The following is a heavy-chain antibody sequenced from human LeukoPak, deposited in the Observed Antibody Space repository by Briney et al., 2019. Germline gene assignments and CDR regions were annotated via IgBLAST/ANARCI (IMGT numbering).Heavy chain of an antibody. Sequence: GGSLRLSCAASGFTFSNAWMSWVRQAPGKGLEWVGRIKSKTDGGTTDYAAPVKGRFTISRDDSKNTLYLHLNSLKTEDTAVYYCARYCSSTSCYKPPWGQGTLVSVSS. J-gene: IGHJ5*02. D-gene: IGHD2-2*02. CDR2: IKSKTDGGTT. CDR1: GFTFSNAW. V-gene: IGHV3-15*01. CDR3: ARYCSSTSCYKPP.